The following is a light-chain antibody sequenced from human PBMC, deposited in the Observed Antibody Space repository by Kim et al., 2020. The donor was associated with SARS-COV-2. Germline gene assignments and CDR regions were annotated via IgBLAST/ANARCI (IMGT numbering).Light chain of an antibody. J-gene: IGLJ3*02. CDR3: ASWDDRLKGWV. V-gene: IGLV1-36*01. Sequence: QRVTIPCSGSSSNIASNSVNWYRQLPGKAPELLIYYDDLLPSGVSDRFSGSKSGTSASLAISGLQSEDEADYYCASWDDRLKGWVFGGGTQLTVL. CDR2: YDD. CDR1: SSNIASNS.